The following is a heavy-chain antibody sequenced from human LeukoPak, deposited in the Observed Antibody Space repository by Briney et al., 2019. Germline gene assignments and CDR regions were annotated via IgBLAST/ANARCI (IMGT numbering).Heavy chain of an antibody. CDR2: IYWNDDK. J-gene: IGHJ3*02. CDR1: GFSLSTSGVG. CDR3: AHRRGAVAGTLGAFDI. D-gene: IGHD6-19*01. V-gene: IGHV2-5*01. Sequence: ESGPTLVNPTQTLTLTCTFSGFSLSTSGVGVGWLRQPPGKALEWLELIYWNDDKRYSPSLKSRLTITKDTSKNQVVLTMTNMDPVDTATYDCAHRRGAVAGTLGAFDIWGQGTMVTVSS.